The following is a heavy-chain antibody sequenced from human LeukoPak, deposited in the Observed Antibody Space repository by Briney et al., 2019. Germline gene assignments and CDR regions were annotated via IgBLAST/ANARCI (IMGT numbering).Heavy chain of an antibody. D-gene: IGHD1-7*01. V-gene: IGHV3-74*01. CDR3: AREVPRGITGTQTYMDV. CDR1: GFTFSSYL. CDR2: ISSDGSST. J-gene: IGHJ6*03. Sequence: GGSLRLSCAASGFTFSSYLMHWVRQAPGKGLVWVSRISSDGSSTSYADSVKGRFTISRDNAKNTLYLQMNSLRAEDTAVYYCAREVPRGITGTQTYMDVWGKGTTVTVSS.